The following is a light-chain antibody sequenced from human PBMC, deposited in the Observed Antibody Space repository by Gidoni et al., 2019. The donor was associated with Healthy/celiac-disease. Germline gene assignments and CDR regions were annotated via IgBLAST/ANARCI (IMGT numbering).Light chain of an antibody. CDR3: QQRSNWPQVT. CDR2: DAS. V-gene: IGKV3-11*01. Sequence: EIVLTQSPATLSLSPGERATLSCRASQSVSSYLAWYQQKPGQAPRPLIYDASNRATGIPARFSGSGSGTDFTLTISSLEPEDFAVYYCQQRSNWPQVTFXPXTKVDIK. J-gene: IGKJ3*01. CDR1: QSVSSY.